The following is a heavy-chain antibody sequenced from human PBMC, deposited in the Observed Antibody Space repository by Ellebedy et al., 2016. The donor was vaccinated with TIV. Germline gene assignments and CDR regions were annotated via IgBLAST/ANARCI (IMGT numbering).Heavy chain of an antibody. CDR1: GGSFSGYY. CDR3: ARDHHNTGYSSSWYWFDP. CDR2: ISHGGST. D-gene: IGHD6-13*01. Sequence: MPSETLSLTCAVHGGSFSGYYWSWIRQPPGTGLEWIGEISHGGSTNYNPSLKSRLTLSIDPFKNPFSLKLSSVTAADTGTYYCARDHHNTGYSSSWYWFDPWGQGALVTVSS. J-gene: IGHJ5*02. V-gene: IGHV4-34*01.